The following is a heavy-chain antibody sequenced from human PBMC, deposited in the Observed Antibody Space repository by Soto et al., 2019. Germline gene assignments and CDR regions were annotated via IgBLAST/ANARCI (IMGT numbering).Heavy chain of an antibody. Sequence: QVQLVESGGGMVQPGRSLRLSCAASGFTFSSYAMHWVRQAPGKGLEWVAIIWYDGSKKYYADSVKDRFTISRDNSKNTLYLEMNSLRVEDTAEYYCARDRGSGYSYGTYYYYYGMDVWGQGTMVTVSS. CDR3: ARDRGSGYSYGTYYYYYGMDV. J-gene: IGHJ6*02. V-gene: IGHV3-33*01. CDR2: IWYDGSKK. CDR1: GFTFSSYA. D-gene: IGHD5-18*01.